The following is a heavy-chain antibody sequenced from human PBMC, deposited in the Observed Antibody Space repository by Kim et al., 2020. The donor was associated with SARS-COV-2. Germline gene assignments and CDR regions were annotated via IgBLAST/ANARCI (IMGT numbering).Heavy chain of an antibody. V-gene: IGHV1-24*01. CDR2: FDPEDGET. J-gene: IGHJ3*02. D-gene: IGHD2-15*01. CDR3: ATLFTLLCSGCRANAFDI. Sequence: VSVKVSCKVSGYTLTELSMHWVRQAPGKGLEWMGGFDPEDGETIYAQKFQGRVTMTEDTSTDTAYMELSSLRSEDTAVYYCATLFTLLCSGCRANAFDIWGQGTMVTVSS. CDR1: GYTLTELS.